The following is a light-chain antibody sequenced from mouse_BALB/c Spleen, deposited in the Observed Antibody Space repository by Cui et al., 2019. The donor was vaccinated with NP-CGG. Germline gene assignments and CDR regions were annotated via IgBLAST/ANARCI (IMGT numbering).Light chain of an antibody. CDR3: ALWYSNHWV. J-gene: IGLJ1*01. CDR2: GTN. V-gene: IGLV1*01. CDR1: TGPVTTSNY. Sequence: QAVVTQESALTTSPGETVTLTCRSSTGPVTTSNYANWVQEKPDHLFTGLIGGTNNRAPGVPARFSGSLIGDKAALTITRAQTEDEAIYFCALWYSNHWVFGGGTKLTVL.